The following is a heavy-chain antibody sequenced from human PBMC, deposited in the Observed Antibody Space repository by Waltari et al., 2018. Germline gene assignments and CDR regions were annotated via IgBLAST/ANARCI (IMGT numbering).Heavy chain of an antibody. CDR3: AKSSIFGVARVY. CDR1: GFTFSSSA. CDR2: ISGSGGST. V-gene: IGHV3-23*01. J-gene: IGHJ4*02. Sequence: EVQLLESGGGLVQPGGSLRLSCAASGFTFSSSAMSWARQAPGKGLEWVSAISGSGGSTYYADSVKGRFTISRDNSKNTLYLQMNSLRAEDTAVYYCAKSSIFGVARVYWGQGTLVTVSS. D-gene: IGHD3-3*01.